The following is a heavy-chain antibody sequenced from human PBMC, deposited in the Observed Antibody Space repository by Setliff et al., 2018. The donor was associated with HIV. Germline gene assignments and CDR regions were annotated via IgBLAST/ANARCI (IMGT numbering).Heavy chain of an antibody. CDR3: ARDPAPSSSASYFQH. J-gene: IGHJ1*01. CDR2: INPSGGST. D-gene: IGHD6-6*01. CDR1: GYTFTSYY. V-gene: IGHV1-46*01. Sequence: GASVKVSCKASGYTFTSYYMHWVRQAPGQGLDWMGIINPSGGSTSYAQKFQGRVTMTRNTSTSTVYMELSSLRSEDTAVYYCARDPAPSSSASYFQHWGQGTPVTVSS.